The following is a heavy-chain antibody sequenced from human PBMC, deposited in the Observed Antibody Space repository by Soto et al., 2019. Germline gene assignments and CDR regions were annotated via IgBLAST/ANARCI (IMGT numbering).Heavy chain of an antibody. Sequence: HPGGSLRLSCAASGFTVSSNYMNWVRQAPGKGLEWVSLIYSDGSTYYADSVKGRFTISRDDSKNTLFLQMNNLRAEDTAVYYCARDWVNVQYYYYDMDVWGQGTTVTVSS. CDR2: IYSDGST. CDR3: ARDWVNVQYYYYDMDV. CDR1: GFTVSSNY. V-gene: IGHV3-53*01. D-gene: IGHD3-16*01. J-gene: IGHJ6*02.